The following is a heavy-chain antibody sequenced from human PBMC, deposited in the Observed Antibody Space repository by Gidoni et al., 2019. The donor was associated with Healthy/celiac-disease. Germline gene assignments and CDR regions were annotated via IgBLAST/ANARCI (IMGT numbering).Heavy chain of an antibody. CDR1: GGSISSRSYY. J-gene: IGHJ4*02. CDR2: IYYSGST. CDR3: ARSYYDFWSGYHPIAD. D-gene: IGHD3-3*01. Sequence: QLQLQESGPGLVKPSETLSLTCTVSGGSISSRSYYWGWIRPPPGKGLEWIGSIYYSGSTYYNPSLKSRVTISVDTSKNQFSLKLSSVTAADTAVYYCARSYYDFWSGYHPIADWGQGTLVTVSS. V-gene: IGHV4-39*01.